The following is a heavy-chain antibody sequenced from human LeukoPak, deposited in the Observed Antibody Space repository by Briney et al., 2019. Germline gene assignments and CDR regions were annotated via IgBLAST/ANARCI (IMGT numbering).Heavy chain of an antibody. J-gene: IGHJ4*02. D-gene: IGHD1-26*01. CDR3: ARARSGYFEY. V-gene: IGHV1-8*01. CDR2: MNPNSGNT. CDR1: GYTFTSFD. Sequence: EASVKVSCMASGYTFTSFDINWVRQATGQGLEWMGWMNPNSGNTGYAQKVQGRVTMTRNTSISTAYMELSSLRSEDTAVYYCARARSGYFEYWGQGTLVTVSS.